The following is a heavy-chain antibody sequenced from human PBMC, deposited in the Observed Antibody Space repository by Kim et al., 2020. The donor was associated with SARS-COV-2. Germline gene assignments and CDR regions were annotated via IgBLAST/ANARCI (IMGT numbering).Heavy chain of an antibody. CDR3: ARDSDYGDFLPFDY. CDR1: GGSISSYY. CDR2: IYTSGST. Sequence: SETLSLTCTVSGGSISSYYWSWIRQPAGKGLEWIGRIYTSGSTNYNPSLKSRVTMSVDTSKNQFSLKLSSVTAADTAVYYCARDSDYGDFLPFDYWGQGTLVTVSS. D-gene: IGHD4-17*01. V-gene: IGHV4-4*07. J-gene: IGHJ4*02.